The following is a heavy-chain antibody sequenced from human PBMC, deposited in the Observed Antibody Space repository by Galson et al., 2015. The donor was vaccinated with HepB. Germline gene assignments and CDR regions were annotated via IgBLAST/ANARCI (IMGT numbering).Heavy chain of an antibody. CDR3: ARDLGATRTNIVVVPAAIAPDY. D-gene: IGHD2-2*01. CDR2: ISSSSSTI. CDR1: GFTFSSYS. J-gene: IGHJ4*02. Sequence: SLRLSCAASGFTFSSYSMNWVRQAPGKGLEWVSCISSSSSTIYYADSVKGRFTISRDNAKNSLYLQMNSLRDEDTAVCYCARDLGATRTNIVVVPAAIAPDYWGQGTLVTVPS. V-gene: IGHV3-48*02.